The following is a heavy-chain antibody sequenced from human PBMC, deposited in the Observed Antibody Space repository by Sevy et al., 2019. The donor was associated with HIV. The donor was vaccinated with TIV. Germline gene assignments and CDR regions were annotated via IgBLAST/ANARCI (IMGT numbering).Heavy chain of an antibody. CDR2: ISGSTSVI. J-gene: IGHJ4*02. Sequence: GGSLRLSRAASGFTFNNYEMNWVRQAPGKGLEWVSYISGSTSVIYYADSVKGRFTISRDNAKNSLSLQMNSLRADDTAVYYCARGPSWSDYYFDYWGQGALVTVSS. CDR3: ARGPSWSDYYFDY. V-gene: IGHV3-48*03. CDR1: GFTFNNYE. D-gene: IGHD3-3*01.